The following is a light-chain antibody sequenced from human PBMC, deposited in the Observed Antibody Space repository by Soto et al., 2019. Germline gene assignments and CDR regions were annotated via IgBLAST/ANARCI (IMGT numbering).Light chain of an antibody. CDR2: DAS. V-gene: IGKV3-11*01. CDR3: QQRSNWPHSIT. Sequence: DIQMTQTPSSVSASVGDIITITCRASQPINTWLAWYQQTPGQAPRLLIYDASNRATGIPARFSGSGSETDFTLTISSLEPEDFAVYYCQQRSNWPHSITFGQGTRLEI. CDR1: QPINTW. J-gene: IGKJ5*01.